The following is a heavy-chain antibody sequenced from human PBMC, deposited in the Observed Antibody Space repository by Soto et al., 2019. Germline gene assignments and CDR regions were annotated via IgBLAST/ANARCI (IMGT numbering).Heavy chain of an antibody. CDR1: GYSFANYV. V-gene: IGHV1-3*01. D-gene: IGHD4-17*01. J-gene: IGHJ2*01. CDR2: INAGNGNT. CDR3: ARVGTTVTTYWYFDL. Sequence: ASVKVSCKASGYSFANYVIYWVRRAPGQRLEWMGWINAGNGNTKYSQKFQGRVTITRDTSATTAYMELSSLRSEDTAVYYCARVGTTVTTYWYFDLWGRGTLVTVSS.